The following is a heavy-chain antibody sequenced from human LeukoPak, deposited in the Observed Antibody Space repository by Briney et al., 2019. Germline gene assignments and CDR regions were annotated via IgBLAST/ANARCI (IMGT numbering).Heavy chain of an antibody. CDR3: AKVAQKYSSGWYDY. J-gene: IGHJ4*02. D-gene: IGHD6-19*01. Sequence: GGSLRLSCAASGFTFSSYAMSWVRRAPGKGLEWVSAISGSGGSTYYADSVKGRFTISRDNSKNTLYLQMNSLRAEDTAVYYCAKVAQKYSSGWYDYWGQGTLVTVSS. V-gene: IGHV3-23*01. CDR1: GFTFSSYA. CDR2: ISGSGGST.